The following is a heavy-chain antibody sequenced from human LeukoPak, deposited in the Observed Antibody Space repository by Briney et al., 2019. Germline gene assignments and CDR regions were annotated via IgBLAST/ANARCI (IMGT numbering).Heavy chain of an antibody. Sequence: PGGSLRLSCAASGFTFSSYYMSWVRQAPGKGLEWVANIKEDGSEEYYVDSLKGRFTISRDNAKNSLYLQMNSPRVEDTAVYYCAKDRYDFWSGYPPVAYWGQGTLVTVSS. V-gene: IGHV3-7*01. CDR1: GFTFSSYY. D-gene: IGHD3-3*01. J-gene: IGHJ4*02. CDR3: AKDRYDFWSGYPPVAY. CDR2: IKEDGSEE.